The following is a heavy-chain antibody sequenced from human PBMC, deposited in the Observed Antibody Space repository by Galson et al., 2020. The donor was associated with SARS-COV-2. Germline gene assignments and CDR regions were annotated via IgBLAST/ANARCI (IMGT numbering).Heavy chain of an antibody. CDR1: GFTFDDYA. V-gene: IGHV3-9*01. Sequence: GGSLRLSCAASGFTFDDYAMHWVRPAPGKGLEWVSGISWTSGSIGYADSGKGRFTISRDNAKNSLYLQMNSLRAEDTALYYCAKDQGYCGGDCFDYWGQGTLVTVSS. J-gene: IGHJ4*02. CDR2: ISWTSGSI. D-gene: IGHD2-21*01. CDR3: AKDQGYCGGDCFDY.